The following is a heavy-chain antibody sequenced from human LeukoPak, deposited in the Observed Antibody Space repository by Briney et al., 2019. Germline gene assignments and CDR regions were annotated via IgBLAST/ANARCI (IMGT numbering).Heavy chain of an antibody. CDR1: GFTFSSYG. D-gene: IGHD6-13*01. Sequence: PGGSLRLSCAASGFTFSSYGMHWVRQAPGKGLEWVAVIWYDGSNKYYADPVKGRFTISRVNSKNTLYLQMNSLRAADTAVYYCAREGALAAADYWGQGTLVTVSS. V-gene: IGHV3-33*01. CDR3: AREGALAAADY. CDR2: IWYDGSNK. J-gene: IGHJ4*02.